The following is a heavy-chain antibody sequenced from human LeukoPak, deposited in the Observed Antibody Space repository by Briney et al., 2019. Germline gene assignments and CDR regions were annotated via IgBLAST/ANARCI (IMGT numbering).Heavy chain of an antibody. CDR1: GFTFSSYG. CDR2: ISYDGSNK. V-gene: IGHV3-30*03. Sequence: GGSLRLSCAASGFTFSSYGMHWVRQAPGKGLEWVAVISYDGSNKYYADSVKGRFTISRDNSKNTLYLQMNSLSAEDTAVYYCCGSGYYYYGMDVWGQGTTVTVSS. J-gene: IGHJ6*02. D-gene: IGHD3-10*01. CDR3: CGSGYYYYGMDV.